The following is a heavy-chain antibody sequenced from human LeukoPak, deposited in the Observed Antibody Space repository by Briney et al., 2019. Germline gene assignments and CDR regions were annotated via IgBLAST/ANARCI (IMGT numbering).Heavy chain of an antibody. CDR1: GFTFSDYY. CDR3: ARGRSGYYYGGGPCDY. V-gene: IGHV3-11*04. CDR2: ISSGGTI. Sequence: GGSLRLSCAVSGFTFSDYYMSWIRQAPGKGLEWISYISSGGTIFYADSVKGRFTISRDNAKNSLYLQMNSLRAEDTAVYYCARGRSGYYYGGGPCDYWGQGTLVTVSS. D-gene: IGHD3-22*01. J-gene: IGHJ4*02.